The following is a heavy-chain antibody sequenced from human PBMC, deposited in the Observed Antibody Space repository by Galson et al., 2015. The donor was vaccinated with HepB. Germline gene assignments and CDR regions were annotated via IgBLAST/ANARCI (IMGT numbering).Heavy chain of an antibody. CDR1: GDSVSSNSAA. CDR2: TYYWSKWYN. CDR3: ARDRLENYYDSSGYNY. D-gene: IGHD3-22*01. Sequence: CAISGDSVSSNSAAWNWIRQSPSRGLEWLGRTYYWSKWYNDYAVSVKSRITINPDTSKNQFSLQLNSVTPEDTAVYYCARDRLENYYDSSGYNYWGQGTLVTVSS. V-gene: IGHV6-1*01. J-gene: IGHJ4*02.